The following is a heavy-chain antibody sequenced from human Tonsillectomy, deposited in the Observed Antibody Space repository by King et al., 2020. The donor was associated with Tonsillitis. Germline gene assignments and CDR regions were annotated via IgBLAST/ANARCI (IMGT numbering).Heavy chain of an antibody. D-gene: IGHD3-22*01. V-gene: IGHV3-49*03. CDR2: IRSKAYGGTA. J-gene: IGHJ5*02. Sequence: VQLVESGGGLVQPGRSLRLSCTASGFRFDDYGMSWFRQAPGKGLEWVRFIRSKAYGGTAEYAASVKGRFTISRDDSKSIAYLQMNSLKIDDTAVYFWSRGGLYDSEDCFVLWGQGTLVTVSS. CDR3: SRGGLYDSEDCFVL. CDR1: GFRFDDYG.